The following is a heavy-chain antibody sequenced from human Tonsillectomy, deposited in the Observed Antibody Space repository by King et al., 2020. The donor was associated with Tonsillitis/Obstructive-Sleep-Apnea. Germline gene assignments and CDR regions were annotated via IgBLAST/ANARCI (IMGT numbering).Heavy chain of an antibody. J-gene: IGHJ6*03. CDR3: ARHYFRYYMDV. V-gene: IGHV4-59*08. D-gene: IGHD2/OR15-2a*01. CDR2: IYYSGST. CDR1: GDSISSYY. Sequence: VQLQESGPGLVKPSETLSLTCTVSGDSISSYYWSWIRQPPGKGLEWIAYIYYSGSTNYSPSLKSRVTISVDASKNQFSLKLSSVTAADTAVYYCARHYFRYYMDVWGKGTTVTVSS.